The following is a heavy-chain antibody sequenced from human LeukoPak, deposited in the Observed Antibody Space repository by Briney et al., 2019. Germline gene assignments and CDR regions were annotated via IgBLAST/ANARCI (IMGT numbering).Heavy chain of an antibody. CDR2: ISGSGGST. D-gene: IGHD3-16*01. CDR1: GFTFSSYA. Sequence: GGSLGLSCAASGFTFSSYAMSWVRQAPGKGLEWVSAISGSGGSTYYADSVKGRFTISRDNSKNTLYLQMNSLRAEDTAVYYCAKADDRGIMITFGGVTWGQGTLVTVSS. CDR3: AKADDRGIMITFGGVT. J-gene: IGHJ5*02. V-gene: IGHV3-23*01.